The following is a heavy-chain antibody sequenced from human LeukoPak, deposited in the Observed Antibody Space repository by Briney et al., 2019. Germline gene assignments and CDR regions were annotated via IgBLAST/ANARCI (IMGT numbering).Heavy chain of an antibody. CDR1: GYTLTELS. J-gene: IGHJ5*02. CDR2: FDHADGET. D-gene: IGHD5-12*01. Sequence: ASVKVSCKLSGYTLTELSMHWVGQAAGKGLEGMGGFDHADGETIYAQKFQGRVTMTEDTSTDPAYMELSSLRSEDAAVYYCATAELWGGYELPNLWGQGTLVTVSS. CDR3: ATAELWGGYELPNL. V-gene: IGHV1-24*01.